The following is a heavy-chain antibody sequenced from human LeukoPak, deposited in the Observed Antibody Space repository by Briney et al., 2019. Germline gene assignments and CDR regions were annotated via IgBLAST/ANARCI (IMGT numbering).Heavy chain of an antibody. Sequence: SETLSLTCTVSGGSISSYYWSWIRQPPGKGLEWIGYIYYSGSTNYNPSLKSRVTISVDTSKNQFSLKLSSVTAADTAVYYCAEASSYYGTGSYYDYWGQGTLVTVSS. V-gene: IGHV4-59*12. CDR2: IYYSGST. CDR3: AEASSYYGTGSYYDY. D-gene: IGHD3-10*01. CDR1: GGSISSYY. J-gene: IGHJ4*02.